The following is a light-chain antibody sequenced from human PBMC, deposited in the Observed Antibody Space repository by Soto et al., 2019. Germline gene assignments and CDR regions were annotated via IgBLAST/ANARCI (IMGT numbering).Light chain of an antibody. J-gene: IGLJ3*02. CDR1: TSNIGAGSD. CDR3: QADESSLSAWV. CDR2: NNS. V-gene: IGLV1-40*01. Sequence: QSVLPQPPSVSGAPGQRVTISCTGSTSNIGAGSDVHWYQHLPGTAPKLLIYNNSNRPSGVPDRFSGSKSGTSAALAITGLQAEDEAEYYGQADESSLSAWVFGGGTQLTVL.